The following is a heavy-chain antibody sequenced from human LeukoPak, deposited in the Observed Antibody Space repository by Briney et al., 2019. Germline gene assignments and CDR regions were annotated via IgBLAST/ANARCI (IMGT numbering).Heavy chain of an antibody. D-gene: IGHD3-10*01. CDR2: IQSDGSQE. J-gene: IGHJ4*02. V-gene: IGHV3-33*01. CDR1: GIIFSHSG. CDR3: ARDSCLIKTCLDY. Sequence: QPGGSLRLSCATSGIIFSHSGMHWVRQSPGKGLEWVAAIQSDGSQEYFADSVKGRSTISRDKSKSTMYLQIDTLRAEDTAVYYCARDSCLIKTCLDYWGQGTLVTVSS.